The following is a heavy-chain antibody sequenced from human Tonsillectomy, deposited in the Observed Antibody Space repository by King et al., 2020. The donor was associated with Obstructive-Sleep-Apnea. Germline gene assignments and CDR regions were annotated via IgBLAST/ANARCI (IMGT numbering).Heavy chain of an antibody. CDR1: GGSISNYY. D-gene: IGHD5-12*01. Sequence: QLQESGPGLVKPSETLSLTCTVSGGSISNYYWSWIRQPPGKGLEWIGYMYYSGNTNFNPSLKSRVTISADTSKIQFSLRLSSVTAADTAVYYCARHRGVEDYGGYGDYFDYWGEGTLVTVSS. CDR3: ARHRGVEDYGGYGDYFDY. J-gene: IGHJ4*02. V-gene: IGHV4-59*08. CDR2: MYYSGNT.